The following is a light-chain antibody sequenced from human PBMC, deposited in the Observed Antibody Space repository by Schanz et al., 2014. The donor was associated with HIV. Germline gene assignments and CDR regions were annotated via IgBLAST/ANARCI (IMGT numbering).Light chain of an antibody. CDR2: DVS. J-gene: IGLJ2*01. Sequence: QSALTQPASVSGSPGQSITISCTGTSSDIGTFNYVSWYQQHPGKAPKLIIYDVSNRPSGVSIRFSGSKSGNTASLTISGLQAEDEAVYYCSSFTRGTTPVIFGGGTKLTVL. V-gene: IGLV2-14*03. CDR1: SSDIGTFNY. CDR3: SSFTRGTTPVI.